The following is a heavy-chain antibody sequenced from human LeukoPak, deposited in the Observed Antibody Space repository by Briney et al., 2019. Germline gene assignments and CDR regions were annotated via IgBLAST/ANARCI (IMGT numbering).Heavy chain of an antibody. CDR3: ARVNYGGNSYGVEDY. D-gene: IGHD4-23*01. V-gene: IGHV3-30*02. J-gene: IGHJ4*02. CDR2: IRYDGSNK. CDR1: GFTFSSYG. Sequence: PGGSLRLSCAASGFTFSSYGMHWVRQAPGKGLEWVAFIRYDGSNKYYADSVKGRFTISRDNAKNSLYLQMNSLRAEDTAVYYCARVNYGGNSYGVEDYWGQGTLVTVSS.